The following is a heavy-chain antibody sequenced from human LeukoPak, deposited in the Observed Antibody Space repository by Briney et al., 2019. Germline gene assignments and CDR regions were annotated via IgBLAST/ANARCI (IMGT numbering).Heavy chain of an antibody. D-gene: IGHD3-10*01. J-gene: IGHJ6*02. CDR2: ISYDGSNK. CDR3: AKDHAYYYDSGSYYGSDYYGMDV. Sequence: PGGSLRLSCAASGFTFSSYGMHWVRQAPGKGLEWVAVISYDGSNKYYADSVKGRFTISRDNSKNTLYLQMNSPRGDDMAVYYCAKDHAYYYDSGSYYGSDYYGMDVWGQGTTVTVSS. V-gene: IGHV3-30*18. CDR1: GFTFSSYG.